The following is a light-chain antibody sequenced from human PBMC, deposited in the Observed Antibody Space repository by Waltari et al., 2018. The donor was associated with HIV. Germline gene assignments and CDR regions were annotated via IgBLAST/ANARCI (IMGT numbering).Light chain of an antibody. Sequence: EIVLTQSPGTLSLSPGERATLSCRASQTNSYNYLVWYQQKPGRAPRLLISGASNRATGIPDRFSGSGSGTDFTLTISRLEPEDSAVYYCQQYHNTPFTFGRGTRLEIK. CDR3: QQYHNTPFT. J-gene: IGKJ5*01. CDR1: QTNSYNY. CDR2: GAS. V-gene: IGKV3-20*01.